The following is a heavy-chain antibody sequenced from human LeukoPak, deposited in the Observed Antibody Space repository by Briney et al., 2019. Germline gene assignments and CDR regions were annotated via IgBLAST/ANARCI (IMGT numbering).Heavy chain of an antibody. CDR2: IYYSGST. CDR1: GYSISSSNW. V-gene: IGHV4-28*03. CDR3: ARDRQQLVFPYYYYGMDV. J-gene: IGHJ6*02. D-gene: IGHD6-13*01. Sequence: PSDTLSLTCAVSGYSISSSNWRCWIRQPPGQGLEWIGNIYYSGSTYYNPSLKSRVTISVDTSKNQFSLKLSSVTAADTAVYYCARDRQQLVFPYYYYGMDVWGQGTTVTVSS.